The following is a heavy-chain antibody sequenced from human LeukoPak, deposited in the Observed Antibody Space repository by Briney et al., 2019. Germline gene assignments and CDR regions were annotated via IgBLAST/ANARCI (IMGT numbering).Heavy chain of an antibody. J-gene: IGHJ4*02. D-gene: IGHD6-25*01. CDR1: GGSVRSSIHY. V-gene: IGHV4-39*01. CDR2: IYYSVTT. CDR3: ARHLGYTSVVEGGYFDC. Sequence: PSETLSLTCIVSGGSVRSSIHYWGWIRQPPGKGLEWIGTIYYSVTTYYNPSLTSRVTMSVDTSKDQFSLNLTSVTAADTALYYCARHLGYTSVVEGGYFDCWGQGALVTVSS.